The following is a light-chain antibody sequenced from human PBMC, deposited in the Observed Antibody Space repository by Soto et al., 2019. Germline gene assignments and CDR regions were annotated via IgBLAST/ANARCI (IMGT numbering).Light chain of an antibody. CDR1: QSISSW. V-gene: IGKV1-5*03. J-gene: IGKJ2*01. Sequence: DIQMTQSPSTLSASVGDRVTISCRATQSISSWLAWYQQKPGKAPKLLIYQASSLESGVPSRVSVSGSGSAFALPISSLPPEEFATQYCDQYNSYSDTFGQGTKLVIK. CDR3: DQYNSYSDT. CDR2: QAS.